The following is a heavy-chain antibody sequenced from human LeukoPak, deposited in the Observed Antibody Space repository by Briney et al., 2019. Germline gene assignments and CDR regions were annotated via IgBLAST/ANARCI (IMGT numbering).Heavy chain of an antibody. CDR2: ISSTGTTV. V-gene: IGHV3-11*01. D-gene: IGHD4-23*01. CDR3: ASTAVVATDH. J-gene: IGHJ4*02. Sequence: TGGSLRPSCAASGFSFSDYYMSWIRQAPGKGLEWVSYISSTGTTVYYADSVKGRFTISRDNAKNLLYLQMNSLRAEDTAVYYCASTAVVATDHWGQGTLVTVSS. CDR1: GFSFSDYY.